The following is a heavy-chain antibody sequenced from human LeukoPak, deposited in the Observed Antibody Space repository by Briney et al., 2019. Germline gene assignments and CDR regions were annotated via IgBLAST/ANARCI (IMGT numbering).Heavy chain of an antibody. CDR2: ISYDGSNI. Sequence: GGSLRLSCAASGFTFSSNGMYWVRQAPGKGLEWVALISYDGSNIYYADFVKGRFTISRDNSKNTLYLQMNSLRADDTAVYYCAKEADSGFGNSYYGLDVWGQGTTVIVSS. CDR3: AKEADSGFGNSYYGLDV. V-gene: IGHV3-30*18. CDR1: GFTFSSNG. D-gene: IGHD3-10*01. J-gene: IGHJ6*02.